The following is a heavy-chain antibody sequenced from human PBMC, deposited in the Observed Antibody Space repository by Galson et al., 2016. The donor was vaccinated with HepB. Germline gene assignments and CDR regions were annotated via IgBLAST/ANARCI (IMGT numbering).Heavy chain of an antibody. CDR2: ISYDGSNK. CDR3: AKVRQLAYSYGMDV. J-gene: IGHJ6*02. Sequence: SLRLSCAVSGFTFSTYWMTWVRQAPGKGLEWVAVISYDGSNKYYADSVKGRFTISRDNSKNTLYLQMNSLRAEDTAVYYCAKVRQLAYSYGMDVWGQGTTVTVSS. D-gene: IGHD6-6*01. CDR1: GFTFSTYW. V-gene: IGHV3-30*18.